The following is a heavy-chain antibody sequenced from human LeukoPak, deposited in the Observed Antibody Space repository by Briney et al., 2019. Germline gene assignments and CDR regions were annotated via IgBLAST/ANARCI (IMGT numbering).Heavy chain of an antibody. CDR2: ISSSSSTI. D-gene: IGHD3-3*01. CDR3: ARTYYDFWSGYYSHEGNPFDY. CDR1: GFTFSSYS. V-gene: IGHV3-48*01. Sequence: GSLRLSCAASGFTFSSYSMNWVRQAPGKGLEWVSDISSSSSTIYYADSVKGRFTISRDNAKNSLYLEMNSLRAEDTAVYCCARTYYDFWSGYYSHEGNPFDYWGQGTLVTVSS. J-gene: IGHJ4*02.